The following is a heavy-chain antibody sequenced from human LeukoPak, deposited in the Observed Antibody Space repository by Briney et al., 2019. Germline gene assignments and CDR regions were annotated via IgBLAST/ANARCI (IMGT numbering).Heavy chain of an antibody. J-gene: IGHJ6*02. CDR3: AKDLVAYGEYDHYYYGMDV. D-gene: IGHD4-17*01. Sequence: GGSLRLSCAASGFTFSTYGMHWVRQAPGKGLEWVAVISYDGSDKYYADSVKGRFTISRDNSKDTLYLQMNSLRAEDTAVFYCAKDLVAYGEYDHYYYGMDVWGQGTTVTVSS. CDR2: ISYDGSDK. V-gene: IGHV3-30*18. CDR1: GFTFSTYG.